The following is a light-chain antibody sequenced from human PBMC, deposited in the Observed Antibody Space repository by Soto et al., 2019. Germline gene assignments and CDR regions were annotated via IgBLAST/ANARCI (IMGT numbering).Light chain of an antibody. CDR2: DAS. CDR3: QQRSNWPLT. Sequence: EIVLTQSPATLSLSPGERATLSCRASQSVSSYFAWYQQKPGQPPRLLIYDASNRATGIPARFSGSGSGTDFTLTISSLEPEDFAFYYCQQRSNWPLTFGQGPKVEIK. CDR1: QSVSSY. J-gene: IGKJ1*01. V-gene: IGKV3-11*01.